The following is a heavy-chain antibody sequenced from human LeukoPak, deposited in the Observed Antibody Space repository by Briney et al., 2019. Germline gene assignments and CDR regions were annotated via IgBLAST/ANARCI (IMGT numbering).Heavy chain of an antibody. CDR1: GGSISSYY. J-gene: IGHJ4*02. D-gene: IGHD3-10*01. CDR3: ARGGMTGSLWFGELW. Sequence: SETLSLTCTVPGGSISSYYWSWIRQPPGKGLEWIGYIYYSGSTNYNPSLKSRVTISVDTSKNQFSLKLSSVTAADTAVYYCARGGMTGSLWFGELWWGQGTLVTVSS. V-gene: IGHV4-59*08. CDR2: IYYSGST.